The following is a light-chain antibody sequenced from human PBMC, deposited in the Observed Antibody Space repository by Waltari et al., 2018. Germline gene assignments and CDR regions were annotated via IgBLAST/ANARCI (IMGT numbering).Light chain of an antibody. CDR2: ITI. CDR1: SGSVSTSYY. J-gene: IGLJ3*02. Sequence: QTVVTQEPSFSVSPGGTVTLTCGLSSGSVSTSYYPSWYQQTPGQHLRKLISITIMLSSGVPYRFSGSILGNKAALTITGAQADDESDYYCVLYMGSGIWVFGGWTKLTVL. CDR3: VLYMGSGIWV. V-gene: IGLV8-61*01.